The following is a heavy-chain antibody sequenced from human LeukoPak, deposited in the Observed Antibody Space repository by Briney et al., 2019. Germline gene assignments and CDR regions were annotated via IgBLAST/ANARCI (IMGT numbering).Heavy chain of an antibody. D-gene: IGHD1-20*01. Sequence: GGSLRLSCAASGFTVSSNYLSWVRQAPGKGLEWVSVVYSGGSTFYADSVKGRFTISRDNSKNTLYLQMNSLRAEDTAVYYCAKENHNWDDAFDIWGQGTMVTVSS. CDR3: AKENHNWDDAFDI. CDR1: GFTVSSNY. V-gene: IGHV3-53*01. CDR2: VYSGGST. J-gene: IGHJ3*02.